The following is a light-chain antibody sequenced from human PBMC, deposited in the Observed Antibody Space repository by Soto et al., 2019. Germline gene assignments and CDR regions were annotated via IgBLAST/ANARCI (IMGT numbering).Light chain of an antibody. CDR3: QTWGTGIVV. CDR2: LNSDGSH. V-gene: IGLV4-69*01. CDR1: SGHSSYA. J-gene: IGLJ2*01. Sequence: QSVLTQSPSASASLGASAKLTCTLSSGHSSYAIAWHQQQPEKGPRYLMKLNSDGSHSKGDGIPDRFSGSSSGAESYLTISSLQSEDEADYYCQTWGTGIVVFGGGTQRTVL.